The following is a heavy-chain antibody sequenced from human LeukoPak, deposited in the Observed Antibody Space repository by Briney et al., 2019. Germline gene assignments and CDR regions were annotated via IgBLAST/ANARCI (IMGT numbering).Heavy chain of an antibody. CDR2: LSAAGRTI. V-gene: IGHV3-48*01. CDR3: ARGGYTYGLDS. Sequence: GGSLRLSCAASGFALTSYSMNWVRQAPGKGLEWISYLSAAGRTIYYADSVQGRFSISRDTAKNTVSLQMDSLRADDTAVYYCARGGYTYGLDSWGQGVLVVVSS. CDR1: GFALTSYS. D-gene: IGHD5-18*01. J-gene: IGHJ4*02.